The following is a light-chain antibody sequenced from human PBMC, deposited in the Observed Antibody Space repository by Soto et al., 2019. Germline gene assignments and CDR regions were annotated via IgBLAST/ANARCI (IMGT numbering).Light chain of an antibody. CDR1: SSDVSGYNY. CDR2: DVS. CDR3: CSYAGSYTFV. J-gene: IGLJ2*01. V-gene: IGLV2-11*01. Sequence: QSVLTQPRSVSGSPGQSVAISCTGTSSDVSGYNYVSWYQQHPGQAPKLMIYDVSKRPSGVPDRFSGSKSGNTASLTVSGLQAEDEADYYCCSYAGSYTFVFGGGTKLTVL.